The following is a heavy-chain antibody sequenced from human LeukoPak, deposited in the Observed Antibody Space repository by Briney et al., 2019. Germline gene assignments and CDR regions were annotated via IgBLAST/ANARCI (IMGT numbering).Heavy chain of an antibody. CDR1: GYSISSGFY. Sequence: SETLSLTCAVSGYSISSGFYWGWIRQPPGKGQEWIGSIYHSGTTFYNPSLKSRVTISLDTSKNQFSLKLSSVTAADTAVYYCARGYFGDYGVRYAFNIWGQGTMVTVSS. V-gene: IGHV4-38-2*01. J-gene: IGHJ3*02. D-gene: IGHD4-17*01. CDR2: IYHSGTT. CDR3: ARGYFGDYGVRYAFNI.